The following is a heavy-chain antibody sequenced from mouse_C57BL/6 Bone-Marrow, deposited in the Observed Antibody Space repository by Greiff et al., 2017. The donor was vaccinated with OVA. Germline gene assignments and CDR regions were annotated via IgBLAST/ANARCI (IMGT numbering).Heavy chain of an antibody. J-gene: IGHJ4*01. CDR2: LNPNYGTT. CDR1: GYSFTDYN. V-gene: IGHV1-39*01. Sequence: VQLKESGPELVKPGASVKISCKASGYSFTDYNMNWVKQSNGKSLEWIGVLNPNYGTTSYNQKFKGKATLTVDQSSSTAYMQLNSLTSEDSAVYDCASYGNYEYYAMDYWGQGTSVTVSA. CDR3: ASYGNYEYYAMDY. D-gene: IGHD2-1*01.